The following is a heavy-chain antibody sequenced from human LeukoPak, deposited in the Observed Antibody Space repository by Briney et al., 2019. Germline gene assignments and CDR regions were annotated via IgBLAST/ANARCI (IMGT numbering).Heavy chain of an antibody. D-gene: IGHD3-10*01. CDR3: ARWATARGVIWGVFDI. Sequence: GESLKISCKGSGYIFTTDWIGWVRQKPGTGLEWMGIINPGDSDTRYSPSSQGQVTISVDKSIRTAYLQWNRLKASDTAMYYCARWATARGVIWGVFDIWGQWTMVTVSS. CDR1: GYIFTTDW. V-gene: IGHV5-51*01. J-gene: IGHJ3*02. CDR2: INPGDSDT.